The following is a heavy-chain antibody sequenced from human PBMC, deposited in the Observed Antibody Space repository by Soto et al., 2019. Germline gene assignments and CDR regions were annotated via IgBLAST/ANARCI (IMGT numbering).Heavy chain of an antibody. J-gene: IGHJ4*02. D-gene: IGHD3-22*01. CDR2: ISSRSSYV. Sequence: GSLRLSCAASGFTLGSYSMNWVRQAPGKGLEWVSSISSRSSYVYYADSVKGRFTISRDNAKNSLYLQMNSLRAEDTAVYYCARDYYDSSGFDYWGQGTLVTVSS. CDR1: GFTLGSYS. CDR3: ARDYYDSSGFDY. V-gene: IGHV3-21*01.